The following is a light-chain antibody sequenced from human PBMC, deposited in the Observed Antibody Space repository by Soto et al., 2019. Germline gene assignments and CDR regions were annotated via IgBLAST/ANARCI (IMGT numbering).Light chain of an antibody. CDR1: QSISSY. J-gene: IGKJ5*01. Sequence: DIQMTQSPSSLSASVGDRVTITCRASQSISSYLNWYQQKPGKAPKLLIYAASSLQSGVPSRFSGSGSGTEFTLTISSLEPEDSAVYYCQQRSTFGQGTRLEIK. CDR3: QQRST. V-gene: IGKV1-39*01. CDR2: AAS.